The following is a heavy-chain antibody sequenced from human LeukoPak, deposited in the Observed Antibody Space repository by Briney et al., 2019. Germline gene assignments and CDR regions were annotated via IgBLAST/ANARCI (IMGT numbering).Heavy chain of an antibody. CDR3: AKGKNTGSYLSHVDY. Sequence: GGSLRLSCAASGFTFSSYAMSWVRQAPGKGLEWVSLITWDGGSTYYADSVKGRFTISRDNSKNSLYLQMNSLRTEDTALYYCAKGKNTGSYLSHVDYWGQGTLVTVSS. D-gene: IGHD3-10*01. V-gene: IGHV3-43*02. CDR2: ITWDGGST. CDR1: GFTFSSYA. J-gene: IGHJ4*02.